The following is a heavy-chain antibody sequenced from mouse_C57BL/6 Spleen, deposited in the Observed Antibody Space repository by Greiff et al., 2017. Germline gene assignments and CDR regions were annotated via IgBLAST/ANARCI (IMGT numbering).Heavy chain of an antibody. J-gene: IGHJ4*01. V-gene: IGHV1-19*01. D-gene: IGHD3-2*02. CDR2: INPYNGGT. Sequence: VQLQQSGPVLVKPGASVKMSCKASGYTFTDYYMNWVKQSHGKSLEWIGVINPYNGGTSYNQKFKGKATLTVDKSSSTAYMGLNSLTSEDSAVYYCARQTAQAMDYWGQGTSVTVSS. CDR1: GYTFTDYY. CDR3: ARQTAQAMDY.